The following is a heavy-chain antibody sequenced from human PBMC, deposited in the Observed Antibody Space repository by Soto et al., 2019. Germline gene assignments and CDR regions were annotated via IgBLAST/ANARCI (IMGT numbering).Heavy chain of an antibody. V-gene: IGHV4-39*01. CDR2: IYYSGST. CDR1: GGSISSSSYY. D-gene: IGHD6-6*01. Sequence: SETLSLTCTVSGGSISSSSYYWGWIRQPPGKGLEWIGSIYYSGSTYYNPSLKSRVTISVDTSKNQFSLKLSSVTAADTAVYYCARLRISSSSGAMDVWGQGTTVTVSS. J-gene: IGHJ6*02. CDR3: ARLRISSSSGAMDV.